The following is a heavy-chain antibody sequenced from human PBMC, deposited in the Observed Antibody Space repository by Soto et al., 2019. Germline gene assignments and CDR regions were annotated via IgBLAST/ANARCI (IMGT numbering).Heavy chain of an antibody. V-gene: IGHV1-8*02. CDR2: MNPNSGNT. CDR1: SYAVTSYA. CDR3: ARRVVLMVYAIESAMDV. J-gene: IGHJ6*02. Sequence: VKGSCKASSYAVTSYAMHWVRQAPGQGLEWMGWMNPNSGNTGYARKFQGRVTMNRNTSISTAYMELSSMRSEETAGYYCARRVVLMVYAIESAMDVWRQGPRSPSP. D-gene: IGHD2-8*01.